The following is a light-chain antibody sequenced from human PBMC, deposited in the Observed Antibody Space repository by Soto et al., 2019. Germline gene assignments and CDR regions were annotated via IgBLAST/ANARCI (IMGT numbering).Light chain of an antibody. V-gene: IGKV1-5*03. J-gene: IGKJ1*01. CDR1: ESISSW. CDR2: KAS. CDR3: QQYNSYSWT. Sequence: DIPLTQSPSTLSASAGDRVTITCRASESISSWLAWYQQKPGKAPKLLMYKASSLESGVPSRFSGSGSGTEFTLTISSLQPDDFATYYCQQYNSYSWTFGQGTKV.